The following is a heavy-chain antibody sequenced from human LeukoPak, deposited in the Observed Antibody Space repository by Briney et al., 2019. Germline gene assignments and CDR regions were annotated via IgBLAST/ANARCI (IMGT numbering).Heavy chain of an antibody. J-gene: IGHJ4*02. CDR1: GYSFPSYW. V-gene: IGHV5-10-1*01. CDR3: ARSYSGYDYLDY. CDR2: IDPSDSYT. D-gene: IGHD5-12*01. Sequence: GESLRISCKGSGYSFPSYWIAWVRQMPGKGLEWMGRIDPSDSYTNYSPSFQGHVTISADKSISTAYLQWSSLKASDTAMYYCARSYSGYDYLDYWGQGTLVTVSS.